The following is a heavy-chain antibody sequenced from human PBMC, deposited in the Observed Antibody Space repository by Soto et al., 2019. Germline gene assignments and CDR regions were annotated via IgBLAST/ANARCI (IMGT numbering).Heavy chain of an antibody. Sequence: PGGSLRLSCAASGFTFSSYGMHWVRQAPGKGLEWVAVISYDGSNKYYADSVKGRFTISRDNSKNTLYLQTNSLRAEDTAVYYCAKGGIAVASPPGWGGGNYYYGMDVWGQGTTVTVSS. CDR3: AKGGIAVASPPGWGGGNYYYGMDV. D-gene: IGHD6-19*01. V-gene: IGHV3-30*18. CDR2: ISYDGSNK. CDR1: GFTFSSYG. J-gene: IGHJ6*02.